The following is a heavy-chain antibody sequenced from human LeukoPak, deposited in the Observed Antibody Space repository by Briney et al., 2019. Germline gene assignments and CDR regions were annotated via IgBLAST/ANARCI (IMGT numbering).Heavy chain of an antibody. D-gene: IGHD3-3*01. V-gene: IGHV1-8*01. CDR3: ARATDYDFWSGYYPQAYNWFDP. J-gene: IGHJ5*02. CDR1: GYTFTCYD. CDR2: MNPNSGNT. Sequence: ASVKVSCKASGYTFTCYDINWVRQAPGQGLEWMGWMNPNSGNTGYAQKFQGRVTMTRNTSISTAYMELGSLRSEDTAVYYCARATDYDFWSGYYPQAYNWFDPWGQGTLVTVSS.